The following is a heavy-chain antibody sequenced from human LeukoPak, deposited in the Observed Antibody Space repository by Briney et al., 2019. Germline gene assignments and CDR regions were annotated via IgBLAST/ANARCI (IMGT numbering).Heavy chain of an antibody. V-gene: IGHV4-34*01. Sequence: SETLSLTCAVYGGSFIGFHWNWIRQPPGKGLEWIGDINHSGSTNYNPSLKSRVTISVDKSKNQFSLKLSSVTAADTAVYYCARGLGITIFGVALGAFDIWGQGTMVTVSS. CDR1: GGSFIGFH. D-gene: IGHD3-3*01. CDR3: ARGLGITIFGVALGAFDI. J-gene: IGHJ3*02. CDR2: INHSGST.